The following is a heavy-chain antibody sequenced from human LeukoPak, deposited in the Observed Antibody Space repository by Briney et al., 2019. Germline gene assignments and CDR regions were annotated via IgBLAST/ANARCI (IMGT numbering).Heavy chain of an antibody. CDR3: ASGPGGGYEFDY. CDR2: MNPNSGST. D-gene: IGHD5-12*01. Sequence: ASVKVSCKASGYTFTSYDINWVRQATGQGLEWMGWMNPNSGSTGYAQKFQGRVTMTRNTSISTAYMELSSLRSEDTAVYYCASGPGGGYEFDYWGQGTLVTVSS. J-gene: IGHJ4*02. CDR1: GYTFTSYD. V-gene: IGHV1-8*01.